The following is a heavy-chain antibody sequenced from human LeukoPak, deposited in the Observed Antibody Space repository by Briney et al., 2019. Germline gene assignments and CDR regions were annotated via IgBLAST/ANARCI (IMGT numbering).Heavy chain of an antibody. D-gene: IGHD4-17*01. CDR1: GGTFSSYA. CDR3: ARDVGYGDYSTIFDY. J-gene: IGHJ4*02. CDR2: IIPIFGTA. Sequence: SVKVSCKASGGTFSSYAISWVRQAPGQGLEWMGGIIPIFGTANYAQKFQGRVTITADESTSTAYMELSSLRSEDTAVYYCARDVGYGDYSTIFDYWGQGTLVTVSS. V-gene: IGHV1-69*13.